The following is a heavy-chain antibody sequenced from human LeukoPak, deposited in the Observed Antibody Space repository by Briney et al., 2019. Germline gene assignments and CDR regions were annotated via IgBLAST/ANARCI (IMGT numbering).Heavy chain of an antibody. CDR3: AREVWFGEPAPLFDY. CDR2: IKQDGSEK. CDR1: GFTFSSYS. D-gene: IGHD3-10*01. V-gene: IGHV3-7*01. Sequence: GGSLRLSCAASGFTFSSYSMNWVRQAPGKGLEWVANIKQDGSEKYYVDSVKGRFTISRDNAKNSLYLQMNSLRAEDTAVYYCAREVWFGEPAPLFDYWGQGTLVTVSS. J-gene: IGHJ4*02.